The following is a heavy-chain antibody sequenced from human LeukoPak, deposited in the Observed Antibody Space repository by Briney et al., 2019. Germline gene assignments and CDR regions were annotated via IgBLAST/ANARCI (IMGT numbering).Heavy chain of an antibody. V-gene: IGHV3-23*01. CDR1: GFTFRSYA. Sequence: GGSLRLSCTASGFTFRSYAMSWVRQAPGKGLEWVSAISGSGGSAFYADSVKGRFTISKDNSKNTLYLEMNNLRAADTAVYYCAKDHYYYGSGNQLDFWGQGTLVTVSS. CDR2: ISGSGGSA. J-gene: IGHJ4*02. CDR3: AKDHYYYGSGNQLDF. D-gene: IGHD3-10*01.